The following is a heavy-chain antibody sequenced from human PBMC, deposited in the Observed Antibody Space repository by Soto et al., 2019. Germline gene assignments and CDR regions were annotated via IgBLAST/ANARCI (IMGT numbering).Heavy chain of an antibody. Sequence: GGSLRLSCAASGFTFNDYSMNWVRQAPGKGLVWVSRINSDGSSTSYADSVKGRFTISRDNAKNTLYLQMNSLRAEDTAVYYCARAGVNPDWLSLYGFDPWGQGTLVTVSS. CDR1: GFTFNDYS. J-gene: IGHJ5*02. CDR2: INSDGSST. V-gene: IGHV3-74*01. CDR3: ARAGVNPDWLSLYGFDP. D-gene: IGHD3-9*01.